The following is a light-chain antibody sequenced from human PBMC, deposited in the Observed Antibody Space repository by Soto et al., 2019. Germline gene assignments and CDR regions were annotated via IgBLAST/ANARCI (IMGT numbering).Light chain of an antibody. CDR1: SSDVGAYNF. Sequence: SVLTQPPSVSGAPGQSITISCTGTSSDVGAYNFVSWHQQHPGKAPKLMIYNVYDRPSGISYRFSGSKSGNTASLTISGLQGEYYYDYYGSAYIVSLPYGFGTGTKFT. CDR3: SAYIVSLPYG. CDR2: NVY. J-gene: IGLJ1*01. V-gene: IGLV2-14*03.